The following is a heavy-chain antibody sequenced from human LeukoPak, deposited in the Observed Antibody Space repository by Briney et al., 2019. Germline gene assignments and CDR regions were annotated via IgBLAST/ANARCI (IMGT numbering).Heavy chain of an antibody. Sequence: SETLSLTCAVYGGSFSGYYWSWIRQPPGKGLEWIGEINHSGSTNYNPSLKSRVTISVDTSKNQFSLKPSSVTAADTAVYYCARGNKYYDFWSGYYKEDPYFDYWGQGTLVTVSS. CDR2: INHSGST. CDR1: GGSFSGYY. V-gene: IGHV4-34*01. J-gene: IGHJ4*02. CDR3: ARGNKYYDFWSGYYKEDPYFDY. D-gene: IGHD3-3*01.